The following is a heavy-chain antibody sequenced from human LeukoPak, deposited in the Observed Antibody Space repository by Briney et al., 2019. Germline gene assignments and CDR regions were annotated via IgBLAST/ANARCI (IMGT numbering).Heavy chain of an antibody. J-gene: IGHJ4*02. CDR2: IYSGGST. D-gene: IGHD1-26*01. Sequence: GGSLSPSCAPSELTAISNYMSWVRQAPGKGLEWASVIYSGGSTYYADSVKGRFTISRDNSKNTLYLQMNSLRAEDTAVYYCARDRLSPSGSFYFDYWGQGTLVTVSS. CDR3: ARDRLSPSGSFYFDY. V-gene: IGHV3-66*01. CDR1: ELTAISNY.